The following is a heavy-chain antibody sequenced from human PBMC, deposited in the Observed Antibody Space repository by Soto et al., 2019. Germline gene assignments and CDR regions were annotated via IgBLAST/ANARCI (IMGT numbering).Heavy chain of an antibody. CDR1: GFSFSSYT. J-gene: IGHJ4*02. Sequence: CGCLRLPCAASGFSFSSYTMNWLLQPPGKGLEWVSYISSSRSTIYYADSVKGRFTISRDNAMNSLYLQMNSLRDEDTAVYYCARHAAIVGATSGLGYWGQGTLGTVSS. V-gene: IGHV3-48*02. D-gene: IGHD1-26*01. CDR2: ISSSRSTI. CDR3: ARHAAIVGATSGLGY.